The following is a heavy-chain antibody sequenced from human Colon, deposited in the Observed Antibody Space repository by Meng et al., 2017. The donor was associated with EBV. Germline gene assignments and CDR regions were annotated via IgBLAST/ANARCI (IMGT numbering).Heavy chain of an antibody. CDR3: ARNGDYNPGLY. J-gene: IGHJ4*02. V-gene: IGHV4-4*02. CDR2: IYHSGTT. Sequence: VQLKGWGRVLVRPSGTLSLTCAVSGDSIRNNWWSWVRQPPGKGLEWIGEIYHSGTTNYNPSLRSRVTISVDKSKNQFSLQLTSVTAADTAVYYCARNGDYNPGLYWGQGTLVTVSS. CDR1: GDSIRNNW. D-gene: IGHD4-17*01.